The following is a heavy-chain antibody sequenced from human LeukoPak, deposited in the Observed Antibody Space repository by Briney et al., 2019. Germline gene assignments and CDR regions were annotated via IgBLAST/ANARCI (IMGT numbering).Heavy chain of an antibody. V-gene: IGHV3-23*01. J-gene: IGHJ4*02. D-gene: IGHD3-22*01. CDR3: ARVRSYHYDSSGYPDY. Sequence: GGSLRLSCAASGFTFSSYAMSWVRQAPGKGLEWVSAISGSGGSTYYADSVKGRFTISRDNSKNTLYLQMNSLRAEDTAVYYCARVRSYHYDSSGYPDYWGQGTLVTVSS. CDR2: ISGSGGST. CDR1: GFTFSSYA.